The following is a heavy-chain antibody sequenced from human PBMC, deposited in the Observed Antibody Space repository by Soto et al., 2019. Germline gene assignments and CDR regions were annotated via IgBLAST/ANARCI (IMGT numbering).Heavy chain of an antibody. CDR1: GGSVSSGSYY. J-gene: IGHJ4*02. CDR3: ARERSGGSYDY. CDR2: IYYSGST. Sequence: SETLSLTCTVSGGSVSSGSYYWSWIRQPPGKGLEWIGYIYYSGSTNYNPSLKSRVTISVDTSKNQFSLKLSSVTAADTAVYYCARERSGGSYDYWGQGTLVTVSS. D-gene: IGHD1-26*01. V-gene: IGHV4-61*01.